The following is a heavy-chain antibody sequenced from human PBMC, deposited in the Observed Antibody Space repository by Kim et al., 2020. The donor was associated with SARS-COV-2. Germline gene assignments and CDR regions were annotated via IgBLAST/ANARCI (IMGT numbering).Heavy chain of an antibody. CDR1: GGSFSGYY. V-gene: IGHV4-34*01. D-gene: IGHD2-8*02. J-gene: IGHJ6*02. Sequence: SETLSLTCAVYGGSFSGYYWSWVRQSPVKGLEWIGEVSPSGPFNHNPSLKSRVTISTDTSKNQFSLKLTSVTAADTAFYYCARGRAGVVPSPVLGLGPYYHYFTVDVWGHGTPVTVSS. CDR2: VSPSGPF. CDR3: ARGRAGVVPSPVLGLGPYYHYFTVDV.